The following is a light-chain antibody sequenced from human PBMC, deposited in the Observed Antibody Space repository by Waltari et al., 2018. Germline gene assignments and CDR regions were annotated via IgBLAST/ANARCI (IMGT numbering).Light chain of an antibody. CDR2: DTS. J-gene: IGKJ4*01. V-gene: IGKV3-11*01. CDR3: QQRRNWPLT. Sequence: EIVVTQSPATLAFAPGERAHLSCRASQSVSYYLAWYQQRPGQAPRLLIYDTSHRATGIPDRFSGSGSETDFTLTISSLEPEDFAVYYCQQRRNWPLTFGGGTKVEIK. CDR1: QSVSYY.